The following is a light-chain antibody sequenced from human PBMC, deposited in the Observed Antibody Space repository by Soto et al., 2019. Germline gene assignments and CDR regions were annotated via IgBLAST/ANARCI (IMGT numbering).Light chain of an antibody. J-gene: IGKJ2*01. CDR3: QQSYRTPHT. V-gene: IGKV1-39*01. CDR2: AAS. CDR1: QSIGKY. Sequence: IQMTQSPSSLSASIGDRVTITCRARQSIGKYLNWYQHKPGKAPKLLVYAASTLQSGVPSRFNGSESGTDFSLTITSLQPEDSATYFCQQSYRTPHTFGQGTKLETK.